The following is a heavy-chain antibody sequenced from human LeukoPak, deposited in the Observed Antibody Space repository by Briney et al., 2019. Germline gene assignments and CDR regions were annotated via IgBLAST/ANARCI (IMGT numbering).Heavy chain of an antibody. V-gene: IGHV1-18*01. J-gene: IGHJ4*02. D-gene: IGHD3-10*01. CDR1: GYTFTSYG. CDR3: ARTYGSGSYSKDYFDY. Sequence: VASVKVSCKASGYTFTSYGISWVRQAPGQGLEWMGWISAYNGNTNYAQKLQGRVTMTTDTSTSTAYMELRSLRSDDTAVYYCARTYGSGSYSKDYFDYWGQGTLVTVSS. CDR2: ISAYNGNT.